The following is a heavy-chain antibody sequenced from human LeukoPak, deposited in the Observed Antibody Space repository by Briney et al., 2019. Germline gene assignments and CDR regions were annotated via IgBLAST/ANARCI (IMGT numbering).Heavy chain of an antibody. CDR1: GGSISSYY. J-gene: IGHJ4*02. CDR2: IYYSGST. D-gene: IGHD3-10*01. V-gene: IGHV4-59*12. CDR3: ARRMVRGVTDY. Sequence: SETLSLTCTVSGGSISSYYWSWIRQPPGKGLEWIGYIYYSGSTNYNPSLKSRVTISVDTSKNQFSLKLSSVTAADTAVYYCARRMVRGVTDYWGQGTLVTVSS.